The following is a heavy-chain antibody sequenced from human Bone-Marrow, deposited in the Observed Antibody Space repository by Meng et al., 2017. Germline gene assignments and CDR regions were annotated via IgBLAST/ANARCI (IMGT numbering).Heavy chain of an antibody. Sequence: FSNYAMHWVRQAPGKGLEWVAVISYDGSNKYYADSVKGRFTISRDNSKNTLYLQMNSLRAEDTAVYYCARAIVGATIRPRAYGMDVWGQGTTVTVSS. J-gene: IGHJ6*02. CDR3: ARAIVGATIRPRAYGMDV. CDR1: FSNYA. CDR2: ISYDGSNK. D-gene: IGHD1-26*01. V-gene: IGHV3-30*04.